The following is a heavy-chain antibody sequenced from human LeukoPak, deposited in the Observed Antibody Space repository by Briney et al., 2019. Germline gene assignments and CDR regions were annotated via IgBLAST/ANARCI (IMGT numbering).Heavy chain of an antibody. CDR2: INWDGGNS. D-gene: IGHD6-13*01. CDR3: TKDVSSNWYSFDY. CDR1: GLSLDDYG. J-gene: IGHJ4*02. V-gene: IGHV3-20*04. Sequence: PGGSLRLSCGVSGLSLDDYGMSWVRQAPGKGLRWVSGINWDGGNSGYADSVKGRFTISRDHAKNSLYLQMNNLRDEDTAIYYCTKDVSSNWYSFDYWGPGIMVTVSS.